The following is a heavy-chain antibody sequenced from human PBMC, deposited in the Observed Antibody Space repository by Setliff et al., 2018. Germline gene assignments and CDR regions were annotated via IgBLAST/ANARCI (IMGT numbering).Heavy chain of an antibody. CDR2: ISPYNGNT. Sequence: ASVKVSCKASGYTFTDFGVSWVRQAPGQGLEWVGWISPYNGNTYYAPKFQGTAIMTTDTATTTAYMELRSLRSDDTAVYYCARGDYGDYTDYYYYMDVWGKGTTVTVSS. V-gene: IGHV1-18*01. D-gene: IGHD4-17*01. J-gene: IGHJ6*03. CDR1: GYTFTDFG. CDR3: ARGDYGDYTDYYYYMDV.